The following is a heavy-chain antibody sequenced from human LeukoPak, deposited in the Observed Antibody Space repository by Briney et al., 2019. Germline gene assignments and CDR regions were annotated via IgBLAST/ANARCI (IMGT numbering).Heavy chain of an antibody. CDR2: ISGSGGST. CDR3: ARSPGAAEPFDP. Sequence: GGSLRLSCAASGFTFSSYAMSWVRQAPGKGLEWVSAISGSGGSTYYADSVKGRFTISRDSSKNTLYLQMNSLRAEDTAVYYCARSPGAAEPFDPWGQGTLVTVSS. V-gene: IGHV3-23*01. D-gene: IGHD6-13*01. CDR1: GFTFSSYA. J-gene: IGHJ5*02.